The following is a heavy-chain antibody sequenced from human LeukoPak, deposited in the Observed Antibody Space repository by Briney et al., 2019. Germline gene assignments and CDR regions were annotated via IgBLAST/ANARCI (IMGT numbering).Heavy chain of an antibody. CDR1: AFTFSGYA. D-gene: IGHD2-21*02. CDR3: AKSLRRIVVVTAIPGVGYDY. Sequence: PGGSLRLSCAASAFTFSGYAMSWVRQAPGKGLEWVSAISGRGDSTYYADSVRGRFTISRDNAKNSLYLQMNSLRAEDTAVYYCAKSLRRIVVVTAIPGVGYDYWGQGTLVTVSS. V-gene: IGHV3-23*01. CDR2: ISGRGDST. J-gene: IGHJ4*02.